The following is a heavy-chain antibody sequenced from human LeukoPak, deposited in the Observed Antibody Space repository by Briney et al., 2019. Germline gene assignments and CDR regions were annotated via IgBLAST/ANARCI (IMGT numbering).Heavy chain of an antibody. D-gene: IGHD3-10*01. CDR2: IYYSGST. CDR3: ARHMRGDYFDY. Sequence: SETLSLTCTVSGGSISGYYWSWIRQPPGKGLEWIGYIYYSGSTNYNPSLKSRVTISADTSKNQFSLKLTSVTAADTAVYYCARHMRGDYFDYWGQGTLVTVSS. V-gene: IGHV4-59*08. J-gene: IGHJ4*02. CDR1: GGSISGYY.